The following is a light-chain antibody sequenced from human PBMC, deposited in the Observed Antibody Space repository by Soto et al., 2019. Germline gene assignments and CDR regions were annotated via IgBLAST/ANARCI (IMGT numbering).Light chain of an antibody. CDR1: QSVSSY. CDR3: QQRRNWRFT. J-gene: IGKJ3*01. CDR2: DAS. Sequence: EIVLTQSPATLSLSPGERATLSCRASQSVSSYLAWYQHKPGQAPRLLIYDASGRATGIPARFSGSGSGTDFTLTISSLEPEDFAVYYCQQRRNWRFTFGPGTKVDIK. V-gene: IGKV3-11*01.